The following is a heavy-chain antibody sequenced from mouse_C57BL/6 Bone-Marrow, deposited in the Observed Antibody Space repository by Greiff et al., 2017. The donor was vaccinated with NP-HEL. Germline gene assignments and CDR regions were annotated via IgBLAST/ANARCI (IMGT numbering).Heavy chain of an antibody. CDR1: GYTFTSYW. CDR3: SYGYDGPAWFAY. D-gene: IGHD2-2*01. V-gene: IGHV1-5*01. Sequence: EVQLQQSGTVLARPGASVKMSCKTSGYTFTSYWMHWVKQRPGQGLEWIGAIYPGNSDTSYNQKFKGKAKLTAVTSASTAYMELSSLTNEDSAVYYCSYGYDGPAWFAYWGQGTLVTVSA. J-gene: IGHJ3*01. CDR2: IYPGNSDT.